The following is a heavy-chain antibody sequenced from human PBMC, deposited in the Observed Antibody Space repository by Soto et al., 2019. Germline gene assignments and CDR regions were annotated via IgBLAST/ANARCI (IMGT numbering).Heavy chain of an antibody. Sequence: QVQLVQSGAEVKKPGSSVKVSCKTSGVSFNNTGIGWVRQAPGHGLEWMGGVSPPFRTSNYARKFQGRISITADASTATGNMELSSLTFEDTAQYYCARVLYYGSGSYSPYGMDVWGQGTTVTVSS. CDR3: ARVLYYGSGSYSPYGMDV. V-gene: IGHV1-69*01. CDR1: GVSFNNTG. CDR2: VSPPFRTS. D-gene: IGHD3-10*01. J-gene: IGHJ6*02.